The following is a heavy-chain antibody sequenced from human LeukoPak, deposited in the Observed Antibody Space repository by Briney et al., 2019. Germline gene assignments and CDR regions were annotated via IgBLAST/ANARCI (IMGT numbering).Heavy chain of an antibody. CDR2: INHSGST. CDR1: GGSFSGYY. D-gene: IGHD2-15*01. Sequence: SETLSLTCAVYGGSFSGYYWSWIRQPPGKGLEWIGEINHSGSTNYNPSLKSRVTISVDTSKNQFSLKLSSVTAADTAVYYCARRICQVSGGSCYSGPPYNWFDPWGQGTLVTVSS. J-gene: IGHJ5*02. CDR3: ARRICQVSGGSCYSGPPYNWFDP. V-gene: IGHV4-34*01.